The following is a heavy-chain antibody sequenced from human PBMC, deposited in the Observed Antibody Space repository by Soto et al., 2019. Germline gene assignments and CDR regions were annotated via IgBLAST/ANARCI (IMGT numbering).Heavy chain of an antibody. CDR2: INAGNGNT. CDR1: GYTFTDYA. J-gene: IGHJ5*02. V-gene: IGHV1-3*01. Sequence: QVQLVQSEAEVKEPGASVKVSCKASGYTFTDYALQWVRQAPGQSLEWMGWINAGNGNTKYSQEFLGRVTFTRDTSASTAYMEMSSLTYEDTAVFYCARARLDGNGYTWSWFDPWGQGVLVTVSS. CDR3: ARARLDGNGYTWSWFDP. D-gene: IGHD5-12*01.